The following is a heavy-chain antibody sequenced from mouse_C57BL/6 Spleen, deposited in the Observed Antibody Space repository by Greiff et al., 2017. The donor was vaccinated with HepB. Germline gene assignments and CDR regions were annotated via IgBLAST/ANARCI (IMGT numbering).Heavy chain of an antibody. CDR3: ARSWDVRGYYFDY. CDR2: IDPSDSYT. Sequence: QVQLQQPGAELVKPGASVKLSCKASGYTFTSYWMQWVKQRPGQGLEWIGEIDPSDSYTNYNQKFKGKATLTVDTSSSTAYMQLSSLTSEDSAVYYCARSWDVRGYYFDYWGQGTTLTVSS. CDR1: GYTFTSYW. D-gene: IGHD4-1*01. J-gene: IGHJ2*01. V-gene: IGHV1-50*01.